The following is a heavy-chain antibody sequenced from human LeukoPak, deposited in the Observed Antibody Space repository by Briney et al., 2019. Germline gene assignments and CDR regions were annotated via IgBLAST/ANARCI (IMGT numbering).Heavy chain of an antibody. Sequence: SETLSLTCTVSGDSISSSGCFWGWIRQSPGKGLEWIASINYSGSRYYNPSLKSRVTISIDTSKNQFSLKLSSVPAADTAVYYCARDLGGIVVVPAAPGDYWGQGTLVTVSS. V-gene: IGHV4-39*07. CDR2: INYSGSR. J-gene: IGHJ4*02. CDR1: GDSISSSGCF. D-gene: IGHD2-2*01. CDR3: ARDLGGIVVVPAAPGDY.